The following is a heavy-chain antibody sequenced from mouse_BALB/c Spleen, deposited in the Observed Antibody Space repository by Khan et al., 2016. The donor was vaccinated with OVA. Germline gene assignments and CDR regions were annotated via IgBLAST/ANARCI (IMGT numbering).Heavy chain of an antibody. J-gene: IGHJ3*01. CDR3: ARRNYFGYTFAY. Sequence: LEESGAELARPGASVKMSCKASGYTFTDYYINWVKQRTGQGLEWIGEISPGSGDTYYNEKFKGNATTTADKSSSTDYMQLSSLTAEDSAVCFCARRNYFGYTFAYWGQGTLVTVSA. CDR1: GYTFTDYY. CDR2: ISPGSGDT. V-gene: IGHV1-77*01. D-gene: IGHD1-2*01.